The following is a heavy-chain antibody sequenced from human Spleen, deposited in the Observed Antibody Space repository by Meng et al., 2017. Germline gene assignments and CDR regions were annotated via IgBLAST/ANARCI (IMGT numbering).Heavy chain of an antibody. Sequence: GPLGQSGAEVKKPGASVKVSCKASGYTFPDYWLHWVRRAPGQGLEWMGRINPKSGDTHYAQRFQGRVTMTGDTSISTAYMELSGLRSDDTAMYYCARDEDISAAGKLFGDYWGQEPWSPSPQ. CDR3: ARDEDISAAGKLFGDY. J-gene: IGHJ4*01. CDR1: GYTFPDYW. V-gene: IGHV1-2*06. CDR2: INPKSGDT. D-gene: IGHD6-13*01.